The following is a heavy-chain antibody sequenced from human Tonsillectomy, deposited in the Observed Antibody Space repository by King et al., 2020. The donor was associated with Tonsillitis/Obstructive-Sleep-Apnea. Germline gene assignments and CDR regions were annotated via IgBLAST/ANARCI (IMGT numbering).Heavy chain of an antibody. J-gene: IGHJ3*02. V-gene: IGHV3-48*03. D-gene: IGHD3-3*01. Sequence: VQLVESGGGLEQPGGSLRLSCAASGFTFSTYEVNWVRQAPGKGLEWVSYITMSGSTKYYADSVRGRFTISRDNAKNSLYLLMNSLRAEDTAIYYCATRSANDAFDIWGQGTMVTVSS. CDR2: ITMSGSTK. CDR1: GFTFSTYE. CDR3: ATRSANDAFDI.